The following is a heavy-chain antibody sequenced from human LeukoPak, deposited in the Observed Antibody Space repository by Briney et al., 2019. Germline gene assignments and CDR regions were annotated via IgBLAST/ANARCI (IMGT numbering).Heavy chain of an antibody. J-gene: IGHJ4*02. Sequence: GRSLRLSCAASGFTVSSNYTSWVRQAPGKGLEWVSVIYSGGSTYYADSVKGRFTISRDNSKNTLYLQMNSLRAEDTAVYYCARNPNWGSLDYWGQGTLVTVSS. CDR1: GFTVSSNY. V-gene: IGHV3-66*01. D-gene: IGHD7-27*01. CDR2: IYSGGST. CDR3: ARNPNWGSLDY.